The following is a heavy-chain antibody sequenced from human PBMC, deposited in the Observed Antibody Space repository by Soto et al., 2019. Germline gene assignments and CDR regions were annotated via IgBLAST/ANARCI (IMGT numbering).Heavy chain of an antibody. CDR3: ARTTFSYSSGWYGFDP. J-gene: IGHJ5*02. CDR2: IIPIFGTA. CDR1: GGTFSSYA. D-gene: IGHD6-19*01. V-gene: IGHV1-69*12. Sequence: QVQLVQSGAEVKKPGSSVKVSCKASGGTFSSYAISWVRQAPGQGLEWMGGIIPIFGTANYAQKFQGRVTITADESTSTADMELSSLRSEDTAVYYCARTTFSYSSGWYGFDPWGQGTLVTVSS.